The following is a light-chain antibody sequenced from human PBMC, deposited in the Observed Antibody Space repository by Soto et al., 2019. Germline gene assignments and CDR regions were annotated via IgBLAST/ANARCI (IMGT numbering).Light chain of an antibody. V-gene: IGKV1-9*01. CDR1: QAISSS. J-gene: IGKJ4*01. CDR2: AAS. Sequence: DIQLTQSPSFLSASVGDRVTITCRASQAISSSLAWYQQNPGKAPKLLIYAASTLQGGVPSRFSGSGSGTEFTLTISSLQPEDFATYYCQQLNSYPLTFGGGAKVEIK. CDR3: QQLNSYPLT.